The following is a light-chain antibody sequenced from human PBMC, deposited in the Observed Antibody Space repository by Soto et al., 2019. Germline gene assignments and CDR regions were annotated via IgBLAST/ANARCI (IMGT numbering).Light chain of an antibody. CDR1: QSVSSN. CDR2: GAS. V-gene: IGKV3-15*01. CDR3: QQYNNWPPWT. Sequence: EIVMTQSPATLSVSPGERATLSCRASQSVSSNLAWYQQKPGQAPRLLIYGASTRATGIPARFSGSGSGTQATLPISSLQSEDFAVYYRQQYNNWPPWTFGQGTKAEIK. J-gene: IGKJ1*01.